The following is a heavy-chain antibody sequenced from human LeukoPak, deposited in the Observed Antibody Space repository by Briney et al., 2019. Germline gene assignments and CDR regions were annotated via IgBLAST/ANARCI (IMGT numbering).Heavy chain of an antibody. CDR2: IYYSGNT. V-gene: IGHV4-39*01. J-gene: IGHJ4*02. CDR3: ARVKVDYDYVWGSYRDSYYFDY. D-gene: IGHD3-16*02. Sequence: SETLSLTCTVSGVSISSSNSYWGWIRQPPGKGLEWIGSIYYSGNTYYNASLKSQVSISIDTSKNQFSLRLTSVTAADTAVYYCARVKVDYDYVWGSYRDSYYFDYWGQGTLVTVSS. CDR1: GVSISSSNSY.